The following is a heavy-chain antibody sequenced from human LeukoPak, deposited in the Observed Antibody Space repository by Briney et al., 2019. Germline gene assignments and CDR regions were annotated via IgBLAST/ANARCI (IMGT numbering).Heavy chain of an antibody. CDR1: GGSISSSNYY. V-gene: IGHV4-39*01. D-gene: IGHD6-13*01. CDR3: ARGNDRTRITAAASNWYFDL. Sequence: SETLSLTCTVSGGSISSSNYYWGWIRQPPGKGLEWIGTIYYSGSTYYNPSLKSRVTISVDTSKNQFSLKLSSVTAADTAVYYCARGNDRTRITAAASNWYFDLWGRGTLVTVSS. J-gene: IGHJ2*01. CDR2: IYYSGST.